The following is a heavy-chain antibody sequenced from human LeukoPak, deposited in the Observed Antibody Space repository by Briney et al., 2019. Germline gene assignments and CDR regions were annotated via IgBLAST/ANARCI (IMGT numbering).Heavy chain of an antibody. CDR3: ARVLLWFGESPAYFDY. Sequence: ASVKVSCKASVYTFTRYGISWVRQAPGQGLEGMGWISAYNGNTNYAQKLQGRVTMTTDTSTSTAYMELRSLRSDDTAVYYCARVLLWFGESPAYFDYWGQGTLVTVSS. CDR2: ISAYNGNT. J-gene: IGHJ4*02. D-gene: IGHD3-10*01. V-gene: IGHV1-18*01. CDR1: VYTFTRYG.